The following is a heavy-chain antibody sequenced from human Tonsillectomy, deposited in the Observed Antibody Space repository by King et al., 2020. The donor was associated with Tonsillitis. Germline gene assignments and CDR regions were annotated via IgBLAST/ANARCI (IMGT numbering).Heavy chain of an antibody. D-gene: IGHD1-1*01. CDR3: ARGFIELALDGYYFDY. V-gene: IGHV3-53*01. CDR2: IYSGGST. Sequence: VQLVESGGGLIQPGGSLRLSCAASGFTVSSNYMSWVRQAPGKGLEWVSVIYSGGSTYYADSVKGRFTISRDNSKNTLYLQMNSLRAEDTAVYYCARGFIELALDGYYFDYWGQGTLVTVSS. CDR1: GFTVSSNY. J-gene: IGHJ4*02.